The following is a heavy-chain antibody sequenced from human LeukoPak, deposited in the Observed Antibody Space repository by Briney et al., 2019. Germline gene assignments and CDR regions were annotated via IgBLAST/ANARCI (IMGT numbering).Heavy chain of an antibody. Sequence: PSQTLSLTCAVSGGSISSGGYSWSWIRQPPGKGLEWIGYIYHSGSTYYNPSLKSRVTISVDTSKNHFSLKPSSVTAADTAVYYCARGYCSSTSCYLGVYYFDYWGQGTLVTVSS. CDR1: GGSISSGGYS. D-gene: IGHD2-2*01. J-gene: IGHJ4*02. CDR3: ARGYCSSTSCYLGVYYFDY. V-gene: IGHV4-30-2*05. CDR2: IYHSGST.